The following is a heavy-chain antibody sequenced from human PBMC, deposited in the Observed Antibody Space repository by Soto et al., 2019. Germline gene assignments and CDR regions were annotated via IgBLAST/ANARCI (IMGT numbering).Heavy chain of an antibody. Sequence: GGSLGLSCVGSGFRISNYFMSWVRQAPGKGLEWVANIKEDGSEKYYVESVKGRFTISRDNAKNSLYLQVNSLRDEDTAVYYCARPRFRGMDVWGQGTTVTVSS. CDR2: IKEDGSEK. CDR3: ARPRFRGMDV. J-gene: IGHJ6*02. D-gene: IGHD3-10*01. V-gene: IGHV3-7*03. CDR1: GFRISNYF.